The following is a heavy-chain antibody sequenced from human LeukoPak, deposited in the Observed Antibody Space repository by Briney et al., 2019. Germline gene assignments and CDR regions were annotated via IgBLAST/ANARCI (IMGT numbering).Heavy chain of an antibody. CDR2: ISGSGGST. D-gene: IGHD6-19*01. V-gene: IGHV3-23*01. CDR3: AKGYRSAWSYYFDY. CDR1: GFTFSSYA. J-gene: IGHJ4*02. Sequence: GGSLRLSCAASGFTFSSYAMSWVRQAPGKGLEWVSAISGSGGSTYYADSVKGRFTISRDNSKNTLYLQMNSLRAEDTAVYYCAKGYRSAWSYYFDYWGPGTLVTVSP.